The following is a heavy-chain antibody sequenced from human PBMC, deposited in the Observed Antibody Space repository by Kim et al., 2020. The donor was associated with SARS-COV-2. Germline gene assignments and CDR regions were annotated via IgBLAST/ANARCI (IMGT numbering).Heavy chain of an antibody. D-gene: IGHD3-10*01. CDR2: ISCNSGTI. CDR1: GFTFDDYA. J-gene: IGHJ6*01. Sequence: GGSLRLSCAASGFTFDDYAMHWVRQAPGKGLEWVSGISCNSGTISYADSVKGRFTISRDNAKNSLYLQMNSLRTEDTALYYCTKSTITMFQGVLYGMDV. CDR3: TKSTITMFQGVLYGMDV. V-gene: IGHV3-9*01.